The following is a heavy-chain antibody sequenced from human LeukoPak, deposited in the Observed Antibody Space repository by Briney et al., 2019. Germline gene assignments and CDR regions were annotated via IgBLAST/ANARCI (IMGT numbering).Heavy chain of an antibody. CDR3: ARGGEWFSAGGVFDY. Sequence: GGSLRLSCAASGFTFSSYEMNWVRQAPGKGLEWVSYISSSGSTINYADSVKGRFTISRDNAKNSLYLQMNSLRAEDTAVYYCARGGEWFSAGGVFDYWGQGTLVTVSS. CDR1: GFTFSSYE. D-gene: IGHD2-8*01. CDR2: ISSSGSTI. J-gene: IGHJ4*02. V-gene: IGHV3-48*03.